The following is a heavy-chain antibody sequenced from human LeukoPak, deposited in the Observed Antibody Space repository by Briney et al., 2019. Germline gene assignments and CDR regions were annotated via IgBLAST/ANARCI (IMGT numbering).Heavy chain of an antibody. CDR3: ARRTTVTTLDWFDP. Sequence: PSETLSLTCTVSGGSISSYYWSWIRQPPGKGLEWIGYIYYSGSTNYNPSLKSRVTISVDTSKNQVSLKLTSVTAADTAIYYCARRTTVTTLDWFDPWGQGTLVTVSS. V-gene: IGHV4-59*08. CDR1: GGSISSYY. D-gene: IGHD4-17*01. J-gene: IGHJ5*02. CDR2: IYYSGST.